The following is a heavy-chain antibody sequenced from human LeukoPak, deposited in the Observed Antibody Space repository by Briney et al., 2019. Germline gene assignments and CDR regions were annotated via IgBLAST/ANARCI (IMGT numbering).Heavy chain of an antibody. CDR1: GYTFTGYY. CDR2: INPNSGGT. V-gene: IGHV1-2*02. D-gene: IGHD3-16*02. J-gene: IGHJ4*02. CDR3: ARVSVIGLTPAFDY. Sequence: GASVKVSCKASGYTFTGYYMHWVRQAPGQGLEWMGWINPNSGGTNYAQKFQGRVTMTRDTSISTAYMELSRLRSDDTAVYYCARVSVIGLTPAFDYWGQGTLVTVSS.